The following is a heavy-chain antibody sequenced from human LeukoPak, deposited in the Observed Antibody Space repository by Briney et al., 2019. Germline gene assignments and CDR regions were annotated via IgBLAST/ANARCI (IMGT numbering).Heavy chain of an antibody. J-gene: IGHJ4*02. V-gene: IGHV3-11*05. CDR1: GFTFSDYF. CDR3: ARGARQLYYDSSGYYVDY. CDR2: ISSRSTYT. Sequence: GGSLRLSCAASGFTFSDYFMSWIRQAPGKGLEWVSFISSRSTYTNYADSVKGRFTISRDNAKTSLYLQMNSLRAEDTAVYYCARGARQLYYDSSGYYVDYWGQGTLVTVSS. D-gene: IGHD3-22*01.